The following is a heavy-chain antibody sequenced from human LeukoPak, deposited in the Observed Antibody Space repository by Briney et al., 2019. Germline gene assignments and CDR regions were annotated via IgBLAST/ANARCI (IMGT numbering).Heavy chain of an antibody. CDR2: ITSSSSYI. J-gene: IGHJ3*02. CDR3: AKVPALDVLRFLEWPPGAFDI. Sequence: GGSLRLSCAASGFTFSSYSMTWVRQAPAKGLEWVSSITSSSSYIHYADSVKGRFTISRDNAKNSLYLQMNSLRAEDTAVYYCAKVPALDVLRFLEWPPGAFDIWGQGTMVTVSS. V-gene: IGHV3-21*01. D-gene: IGHD3-3*01. CDR1: GFTFSSYS.